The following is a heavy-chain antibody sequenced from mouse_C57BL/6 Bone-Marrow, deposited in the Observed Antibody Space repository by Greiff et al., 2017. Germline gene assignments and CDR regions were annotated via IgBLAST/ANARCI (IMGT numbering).Heavy chain of an antibody. CDR1: GYSFTDYN. CDR2: INPNYGTT. CDR3: ARGYDYDYAMDY. D-gene: IGHD2-4*01. V-gene: IGHV1-39*01. Sequence: VQLKQSGPELVKPGASVKISCKASGYSFTDYNMNWVKQSNGQSLEWIGVINPNYGTTSYNQKFKGKATLTVDTSSSTAYMQLNSLTSEDSAVYYCARGYDYDYAMDYWGQGTSVTVSS. J-gene: IGHJ4*01.